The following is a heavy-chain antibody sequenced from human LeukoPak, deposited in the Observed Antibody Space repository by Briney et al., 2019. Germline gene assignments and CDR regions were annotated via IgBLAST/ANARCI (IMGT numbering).Heavy chain of an antibody. V-gene: IGHV1-69*06. D-gene: IGHD4-17*01. J-gene: IGHJ4*02. CDR1: GGTFSSYA. CDR2: IIPIFGTA. CDR3: ARSHTVTTATDY. Sequence: SVKVSCKASGGTFSSYAISWVRQAPGQGLEWMGRIIPIFGTANYAQKFQGRVTITADKSTSTAYMELSSRRSEDPAVYYFARSHTVTTATDYGGQGTLVTVSS.